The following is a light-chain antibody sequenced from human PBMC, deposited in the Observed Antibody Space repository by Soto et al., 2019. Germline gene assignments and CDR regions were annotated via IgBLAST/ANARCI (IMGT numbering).Light chain of an antibody. CDR2: DAS. CDR1: QSVSGY. Sequence: EIVLTQSPDTLSLSPGERATLSCRASQSVSGYLGWYQQKPGQAPRLLIYDASNRAYGVPARFRGSGSGTNFTLTIASLEPDDFAVYYCQQYGSTPWTFGRGTKVEMK. CDR3: QQYGSTPWT. V-gene: IGKV3-11*01. J-gene: IGKJ1*01.